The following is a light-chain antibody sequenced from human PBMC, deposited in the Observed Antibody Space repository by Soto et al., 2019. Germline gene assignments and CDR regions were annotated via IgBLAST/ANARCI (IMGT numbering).Light chain of an antibody. CDR2: GAS. J-gene: IGKJ4*01. CDR1: QNVSSN. Sequence: EIVMTQSPATLSVSPGERATLSYRASQNVSSNLAWYQQKPGQAPRLLIYGASSRATGIPARFSGSGSGTEFTLTISSLQSEDFAVYYCQQYNNWPPLTFGGGTKVEIK. V-gene: IGKV3-15*01. CDR3: QQYNNWPPLT.